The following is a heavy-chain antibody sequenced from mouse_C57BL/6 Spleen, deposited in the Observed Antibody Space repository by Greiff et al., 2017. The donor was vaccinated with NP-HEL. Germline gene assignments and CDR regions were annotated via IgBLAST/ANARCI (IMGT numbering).Heavy chain of an antibody. V-gene: IGHV3-6*01. J-gene: IGHJ4*01. CDR3: ARGRYMRGGFYYAMDY. CDR1: GYSITSGYY. CDR2: ISYDGSN. Sequence: ESGPGLVKPSQSLSLTCSVTGYSITSGYYWNWIRQFPGNKLEWMGYISYDGSNNYNPSLKNRISITRDTSKNQFFLKLNSVTTEDTATXYGARGRYMRGGFYYAMDYWGQGTSVTVSS. D-gene: IGHD1-3*01.